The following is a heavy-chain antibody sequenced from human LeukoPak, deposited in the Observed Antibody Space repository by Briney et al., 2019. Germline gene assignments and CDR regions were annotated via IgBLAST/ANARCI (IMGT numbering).Heavy chain of an antibody. D-gene: IGHD2-15*01. CDR3: AKEDGCSGGSCYYLYYYGMDV. CDR2: ISGSGGST. Sequence: GGSLRLSCAASGFTFSSYAMSWVRQAPGKGLEWVSAISGSGGSTYYADSVKGRFTTSRDNSKNTLYLQMNSLRAEDTAVYYCAKEDGCSGGSCYYLYYYGMDVWGKGTTVTVSS. CDR1: GFTFSSYA. V-gene: IGHV3-23*01. J-gene: IGHJ6*04.